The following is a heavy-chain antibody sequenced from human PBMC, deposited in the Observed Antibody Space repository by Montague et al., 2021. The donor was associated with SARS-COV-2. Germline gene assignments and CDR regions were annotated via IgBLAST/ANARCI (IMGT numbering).Heavy chain of an antibody. CDR2: ISSSGSTI. V-gene: IGHV3-48*03. CDR1: GFTFSSYE. D-gene: IGHD2-2*02. Sequence: SLRLSCAASGFTFSSYEMNWVRQAPGKGLEWVSYISSSGSTIYYADSVKGRFTISRDNAKNSLYLQMNSLRAEDTAVYYCAREKAAIRIYYYYMDVWGKGTTVTVSS. CDR3: AREKAAIRIYYYYMDV. J-gene: IGHJ6*03.